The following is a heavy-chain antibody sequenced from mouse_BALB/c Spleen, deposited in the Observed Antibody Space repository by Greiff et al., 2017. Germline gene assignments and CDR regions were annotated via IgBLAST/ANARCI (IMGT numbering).Heavy chain of an antibody. Sequence: EVKVEESGGGLVQPGGSLRLSCATSGFTFTDYYMSWVRQPPGKALEWLGFIRNKANGYTTEYSASVKGRFTISRDNSQSILYLQMNTLRAEDSATYYCARDEDPFAYWGQGTLVTVSA. CDR1: GFTFTDYY. J-gene: IGHJ3*01. CDR2: IRNKANGYTT. V-gene: IGHV7-3*02. CDR3: ARDEDPFAY.